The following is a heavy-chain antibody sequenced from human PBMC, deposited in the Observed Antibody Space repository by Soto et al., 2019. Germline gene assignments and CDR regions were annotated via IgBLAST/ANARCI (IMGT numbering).Heavy chain of an antibody. J-gene: IGHJ5*02. V-gene: IGHV1-69*13. CDR3: ARACSSTSCPSGNWFDP. D-gene: IGHD2-2*01. Sequence: GAPVTVSCKSCVGTISSYAISWVQQAPGQGLEWMGGIIPIFGTANYAQKFQGRVTITADESTSTAYMELSSLRSEDTAVYYCARACSSTSCPSGNWFDPWGQGTLVNGSS. CDR2: IIPIFGTA. CDR1: VGTISSYA.